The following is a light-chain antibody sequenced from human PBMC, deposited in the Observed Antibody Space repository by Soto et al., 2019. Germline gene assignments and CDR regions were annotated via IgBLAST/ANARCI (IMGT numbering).Light chain of an antibody. CDR2: GAS. V-gene: IGKV3-15*01. Sequence: EIVMTQSPATLSVSPGERVTLSCRASQSVSANLSCHQQKPGQAPRLLIYGASTRATGIPARFSGGGSGTDFTLTISSLQSEDFAVYYCQQYDNWPPGTFGQGTKVEIK. CDR3: QQYDNWPPGT. J-gene: IGKJ1*01. CDR1: QSVSAN.